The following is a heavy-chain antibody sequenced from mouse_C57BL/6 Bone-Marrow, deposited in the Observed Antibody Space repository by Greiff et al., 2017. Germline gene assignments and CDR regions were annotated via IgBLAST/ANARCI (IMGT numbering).Heavy chain of an antibody. D-gene: IGHD3-2*01. V-gene: IGHV1-15*01. CDR1: GYTFTAYE. CDR3: TGQLGLLAWLAD. CDR2: IDPETGGT. Sequence: QVLLKQSGAELVRPGASVTLSCKASGYTFTAYEMYWVKQTPVHGLEWIGAIDPETGGTAYNQKFKGKAILTADKSSCTAYMELRRLTSEDSAVFDGTGQLGLLAWLADWGQGTLVTVSA. J-gene: IGHJ3*01.